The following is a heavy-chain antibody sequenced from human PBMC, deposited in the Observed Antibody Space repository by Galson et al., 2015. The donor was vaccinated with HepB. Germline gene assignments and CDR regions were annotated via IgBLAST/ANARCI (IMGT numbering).Heavy chain of an antibody. D-gene: IGHD6-19*01. J-gene: IGHJ4*02. Sequence: SVKVSCKASGYTFTSYGISWVRQAPGQGLEWMGWISAYNGNTNYAQKLQGRVTMTTDTSTSTAYMELRSLRSDDTAVYYCARDHKDIAVAGTLDYWGQGTLVAVSS. CDR1: GYTFTSYG. V-gene: IGHV1-18*01. CDR2: ISAYNGNT. CDR3: ARDHKDIAVAGTLDY.